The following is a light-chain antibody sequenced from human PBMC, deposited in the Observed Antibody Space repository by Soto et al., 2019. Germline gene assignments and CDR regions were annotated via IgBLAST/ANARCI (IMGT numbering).Light chain of an antibody. Sequence: QSVLTQPASVSGSPGQSITISCTGSSSDVGGYNYVSWYQQHPDKAPKLMIYDVSNRPSGIPNRFSGSKSGNTASLTISGLQAEDEADYYCSSYTSRSSLVFGGGTKLTVL. CDR1: SSDVGGYNY. J-gene: IGLJ2*01. CDR2: DVS. V-gene: IGLV2-14*01. CDR3: SSYTSRSSLV.